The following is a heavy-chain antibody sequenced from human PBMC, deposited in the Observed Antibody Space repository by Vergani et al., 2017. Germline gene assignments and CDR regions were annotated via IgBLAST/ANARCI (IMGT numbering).Heavy chain of an antibody. CDR3: ARSERGYSYGYSGYFDY. D-gene: IGHD5-18*01. Sequence: QLQLQESGPGLVKPSETLSLTCTVSGGSISSSSYYWGWIRQPPGKGLEWIGSIYYSGSTYYNPSLKSRVTISVDTSKNQFSLKLSSVTAADTAVYYCARSERGYSYGYSGYFDYWGQGTLVTVSS. CDR1: GGSISSSSYY. J-gene: IGHJ4*02. V-gene: IGHV4-39*01. CDR2: IYYSGST.